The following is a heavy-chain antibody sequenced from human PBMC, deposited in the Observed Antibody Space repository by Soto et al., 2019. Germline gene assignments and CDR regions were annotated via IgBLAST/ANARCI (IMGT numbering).Heavy chain of an antibody. D-gene: IGHD3-10*01. Sequence: QVQLQESGPGLVKPSGTLSLTCAVSGGSISSSNWWSWVRQPPGKGLEWIGEIYHSGSTNYNPSLKSRVTISVDKSKNQFSLKLSSVTAADTAVYYCARVEITMVRGVIITRYFDYWGQGTLVTVSS. CDR3: ARVEITMVRGVIITRYFDY. CDR2: IYHSGST. CDR1: GGSISSSNW. V-gene: IGHV4-4*02. J-gene: IGHJ4*02.